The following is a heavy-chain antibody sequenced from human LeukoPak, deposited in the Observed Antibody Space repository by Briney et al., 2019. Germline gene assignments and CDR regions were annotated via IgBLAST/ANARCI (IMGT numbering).Heavy chain of an antibody. CDR2: IYPGDSDT. D-gene: IGHD5-18*01. V-gene: IGHV5-51*01. CDR1: GYSFTSYW. CDR3: ARLFRGYSYGYHFDY. Sequence: GESLKISCKGSGYSFTSYWIGWVRQMPGKGLEWMGIIYPGDSDTRYSPSFQGQVTISADKSISTAYLQWSSLKASDTAMYYCARLFRGYSYGYHFDYWGQGTLVTVSS. J-gene: IGHJ4*02.